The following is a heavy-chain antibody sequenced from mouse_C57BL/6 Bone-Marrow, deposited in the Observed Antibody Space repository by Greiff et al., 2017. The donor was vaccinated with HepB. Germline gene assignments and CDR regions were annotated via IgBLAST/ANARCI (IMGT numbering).Heavy chain of an antibody. CDR3: AHDDYDYDEAY. D-gene: IGHD2-4*01. CDR1: GYTFTSYG. CDR2: IYPRSGNT. J-gene: IGHJ3*01. V-gene: IGHV1-81*01. Sequence: QVQLQQSGAELARPGASVKLSCTASGYTFTSYGISWVKQRTGQGLEWIGEIYPRSGNTYYNEKFKGKATLTADKSSSTAYMELRSLTSEDSAVYFCAHDDYDYDEAYWGQGTLVTVSA.